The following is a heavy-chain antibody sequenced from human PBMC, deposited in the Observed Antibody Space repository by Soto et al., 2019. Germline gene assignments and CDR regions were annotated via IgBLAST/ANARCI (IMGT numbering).Heavy chain of an antibody. J-gene: IGHJ6*02. CDR1: GGSISSSSSY. CDR2: IYYSGST. V-gene: IGHV4-39*01. CDR3: ARHRVTMVRGGVYYYYGMDV. D-gene: IGHD3-10*01. Sequence: ASETLSLTCTVSGGSISSSSSYWGWIRQPPGKGLEWIGSIYYSGSTYYNPSLKSRVTVSVDTSKNQFSLKLSSVTAADTAVYYCARHRVTMVRGGVYYYYGMDVWGQGTTVTVSS.